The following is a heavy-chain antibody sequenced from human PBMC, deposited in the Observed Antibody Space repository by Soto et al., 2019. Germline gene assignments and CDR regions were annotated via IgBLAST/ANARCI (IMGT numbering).Heavy chain of an antibody. J-gene: IGHJ4*02. Sequence: QVQLQESGPGLVKPSQTLSLTCTVSGGSISSGGYYWSWIRQHPGKGLEWIGYIYYSGSTYYNPSLKSRITISVDTSKNQFSLKLSSVTAADTAVYYCARSSTSANYFDYWGQGTLVTVSS. CDR3: ARSSTSANYFDY. D-gene: IGHD2-2*01. CDR2: IYYSGST. V-gene: IGHV4-31*03. CDR1: GGSISSGGYY.